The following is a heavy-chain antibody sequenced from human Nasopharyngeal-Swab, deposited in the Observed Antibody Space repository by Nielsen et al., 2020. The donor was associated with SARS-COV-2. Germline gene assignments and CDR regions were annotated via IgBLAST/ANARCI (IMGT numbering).Heavy chain of an antibody. CDR3: VRDYVGYYDSSGYYSYFDY. D-gene: IGHD3-22*01. CDR2: INTYTANP. Sequence: ASVKVSCKASGYTFNTNGMNWVRQAPGQGLEWMGWINTYTANPTYAQGFTGRFVFSLDTSISTAYLQISSLTADDTAVYYCVRDYVGYYDSSGYYSYFDYWGQGTLVTVSS. V-gene: IGHV7-4-1*02. J-gene: IGHJ4*02. CDR1: GYTFNTNG.